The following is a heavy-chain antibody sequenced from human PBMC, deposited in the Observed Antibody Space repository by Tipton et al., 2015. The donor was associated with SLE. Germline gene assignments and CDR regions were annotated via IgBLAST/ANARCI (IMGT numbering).Heavy chain of an antibody. CDR2: IYTSGST. V-gene: IGHV4-61*02. J-gene: IGHJ6*02. CDR1: AGSISSGGYY. D-gene: IGHD1-26*01. CDR3: ARAGYSGSYYGYYYYGMDV. Sequence: TLSLTCTLSAGSISSGGYYWSWIRQPAGKGLEWIGRIYTSGSTNYNPSLKSRVTMSVDTSKNQFSLKLSSVTAADTAVYYCARAGYSGSYYGYYYYGMDVWGQGTTVTVSS.